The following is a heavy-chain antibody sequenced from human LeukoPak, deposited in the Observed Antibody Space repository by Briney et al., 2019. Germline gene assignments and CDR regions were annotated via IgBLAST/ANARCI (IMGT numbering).Heavy chain of an antibody. D-gene: IGHD4-11*01. CDR1: GYTFTSYG. CDR2: ISAYNGNT. V-gene: IGHV1-18*01. CDR3: ARVGHGLGNYLGNWFDP. Sequence: ASVKVSYKASGYTFTSYGISWVRQAPGQGLEWMGWISAYNGNTNYAQKLQGRVTMTTDTSTSTAYMELRSLRSDDTAVYYCARVGHGLGNYLGNWFDPWGQGTLVTVSS. J-gene: IGHJ5*02.